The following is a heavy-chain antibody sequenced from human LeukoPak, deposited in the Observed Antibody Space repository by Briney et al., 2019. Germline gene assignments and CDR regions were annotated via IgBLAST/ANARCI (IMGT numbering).Heavy chain of an antibody. CDR2: IIPMIGTA. CDR3: ASFDGSGSYYESLGFDP. D-gene: IGHD3-10*01. V-gene: IGHV1-69*13. Sequence: ASVRVSCKASGGTFSSYAISWVRQAPGQGLEWMGGIIPMIGTANYAQTFQGRVTITADESTSTAYMELSSLRSEDTAVYYCASFDGSGSYYESLGFDPWGQGTLVTVSS. CDR1: GGTFSSYA. J-gene: IGHJ5*02.